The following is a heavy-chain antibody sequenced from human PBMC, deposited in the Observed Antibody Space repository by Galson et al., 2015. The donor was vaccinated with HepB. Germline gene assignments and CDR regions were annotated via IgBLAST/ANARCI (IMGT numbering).Heavy chain of an antibody. CDR1: GGTFNNYA. Sequence: SVKVSCKASGGTFNNYAINWVRQAPGQGLEWMGGIIPMFATANYAQRLQDRVTITSDESTSTVYMELSSLRYEDTAVYYCAREHEYFGSGAGGASDIWGQGTMVTV. D-gene: IGHD3-10*01. J-gene: IGHJ3*02. CDR2: IIPMFATA. CDR3: AREHEYFGSGAGGASDI. V-gene: IGHV1-69*13.